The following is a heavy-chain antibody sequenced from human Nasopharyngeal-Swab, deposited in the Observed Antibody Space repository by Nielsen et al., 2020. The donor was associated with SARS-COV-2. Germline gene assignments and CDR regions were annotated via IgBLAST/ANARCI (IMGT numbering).Heavy chain of an antibody. CDR2: FYYSGIT. V-gene: IGHV4-59*12. CDR3: AREVVGGLVDS. D-gene: IGHD3-3*01. J-gene: IGHJ5*01. Sequence: RDAPGKGLEWIGYFYYSGITNYNPALKSRVTILIDTSTGKFSLKLNSVTAADTAVYYCAREVVGGLVDSWGQGTLVTVSS.